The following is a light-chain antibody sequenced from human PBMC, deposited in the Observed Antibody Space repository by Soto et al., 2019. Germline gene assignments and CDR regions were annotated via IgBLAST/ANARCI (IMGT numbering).Light chain of an antibody. CDR1: QSVSSSY. Sequence: EIVLMQSPGTLSLSPGERATLSCRASQSVSSSYLAWYQQKPGQAPRLLIYGTSNRATGIPDRFSGSGSGTDFTLTISRLEPEDFAVYYCQQFGSSPNMYTFGQGTNLEIK. J-gene: IGKJ2*01. CDR2: GTS. V-gene: IGKV3-20*01. CDR3: QQFGSSPNMYT.